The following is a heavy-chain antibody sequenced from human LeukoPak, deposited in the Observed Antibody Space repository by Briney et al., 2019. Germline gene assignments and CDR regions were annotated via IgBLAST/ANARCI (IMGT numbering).Heavy chain of an antibody. J-gene: IGHJ4*02. CDR1: GGSISSSSYY. CDR2: IYYSGST. V-gene: IGHV4-39*01. Sequence: SENLSLTCTVSGGSISSSSYYWGWIRQPPGKGLEWIGSIYYSGSTYYNPSLKSRVTISVDTSKNQFSLKLSSVTAADTAVYYCARLVVPAAMGVDYWGQGTLVTVSS. CDR3: ARLVVPAAMGVDY. D-gene: IGHD2-2*01.